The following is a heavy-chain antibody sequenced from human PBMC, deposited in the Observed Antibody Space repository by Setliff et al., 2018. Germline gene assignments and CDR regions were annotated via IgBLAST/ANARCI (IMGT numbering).Heavy chain of an antibody. CDR3: AAGGSYGF. V-gene: IGHV3-7*03. CDR2: INPDGSET. D-gene: IGHD5-18*01. CDR1: GNRFSGFW. Sequence: GGSLRLSCTTSGNRFSGFWMSWVRQAAGKGLEWVVSINPDGSETYYVDSVKGRFSISRDNARKLLFLQMNRLRAEDTAVYYCAAGGSYGFWGQGTLVTAPQ. J-gene: IGHJ4*02.